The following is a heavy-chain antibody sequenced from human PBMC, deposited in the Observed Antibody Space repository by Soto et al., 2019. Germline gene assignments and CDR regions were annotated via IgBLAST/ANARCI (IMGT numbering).Heavy chain of an antibody. Sequence: PVGSLRLSCAASGFTFRTYAMTWVRQAPGKGLEWVSSISDSGGRTHYAESVKGRFTISRDNSKNTLYLEMNSLRVDDMAVYYCAKDLGYCSSSTCQPPYGMDVWGQGTTVTVSS. CDR1: GFTFRTYA. CDR3: AKDLGYCSSSTCQPPYGMDV. J-gene: IGHJ6*02. D-gene: IGHD2-2*03. CDR2: ISDSGGRT. V-gene: IGHV3-23*01.